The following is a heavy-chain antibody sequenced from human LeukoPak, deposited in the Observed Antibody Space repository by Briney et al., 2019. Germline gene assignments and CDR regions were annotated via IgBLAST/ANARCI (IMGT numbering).Heavy chain of an antibody. CDR1: GYIFSNND. CDR3: VRAAKCSGGGCDSKEYVYYFDY. Sequence: ASVKVSCKASGYIFSNNDINWVRQAPGQGLEWMGWMNPISGNTGFVQKSQGRVTITRDTSISTAYMEVSSLRSDDTAVYFCVRAAKCSGGGCDSKEYVYYFDYWGQGTLVTVSS. J-gene: IGHJ4*02. D-gene: IGHD6-25*01. V-gene: IGHV1-8*03. CDR2: MNPISGNT.